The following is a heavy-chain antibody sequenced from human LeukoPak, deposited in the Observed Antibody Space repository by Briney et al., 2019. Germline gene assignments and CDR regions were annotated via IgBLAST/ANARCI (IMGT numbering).Heavy chain of an antibody. CDR3: ARGSPYYHDSSGYYYD. V-gene: IGHV3-48*03. CDR1: GFTFSSYE. Sequence: PGGSLRLSCAASGFTFSSYEMNWVRQAPGKGLEWVSYISSSGSTIYYADSVKGRFTISRDNAKNSLYLQMNSLRAEDTAVYYCARGSPYYHDSSGYYYDWGQGTLVTVSS. J-gene: IGHJ4*02. CDR2: ISSSGSTI. D-gene: IGHD3-22*01.